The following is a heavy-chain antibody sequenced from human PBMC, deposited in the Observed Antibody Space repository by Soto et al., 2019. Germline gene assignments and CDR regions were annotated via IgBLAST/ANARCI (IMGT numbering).Heavy chain of an antibody. CDR2: IKSKTDGGTT. D-gene: IGHD3-10*01. Sequence: EVQLVESGGGLVKPGGSLRLSCAASGFTFSNAWMSWVRQAPGKGLEWVGRIKSKTDGGTTDYAAPVKGRFTISRDDSKNTLYLQMNSLKTEHTLVYYCTTVLPDYYGSGSIYYNYLDAWGKWTTFTVSS. CDR3: TTVLPDYYGSGSIYYNYLDA. V-gene: IGHV3-15*01. CDR1: GFTFSNAW. J-gene: IGHJ6*03.